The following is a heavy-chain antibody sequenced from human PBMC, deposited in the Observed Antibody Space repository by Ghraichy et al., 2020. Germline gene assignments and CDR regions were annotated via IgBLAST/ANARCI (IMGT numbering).Heavy chain of an antibody. Sequence: GESLNISCAASGFTFSTYNMNWVRQPPGKGLEWISYISSSGNTIYYADSVKGRFTISRDNAKNSLYLHMNSLRDEDTAIYYCARDNPLYCSDTSCYAVDYWGQGTLVTVSS. CDR2: ISSSGNTI. CDR1: GFTFSTYN. V-gene: IGHV3-48*02. J-gene: IGHJ4*02. CDR3: ARDNPLYCSDTSCYAVDY. D-gene: IGHD2-2*01.